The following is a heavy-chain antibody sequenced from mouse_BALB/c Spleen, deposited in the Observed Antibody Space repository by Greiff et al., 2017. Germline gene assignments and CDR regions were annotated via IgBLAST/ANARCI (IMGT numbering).Heavy chain of an antibody. J-gene: IGHJ2*01. CDR3: ARLEYGNYEGGLIDY. CDR2: IYPGNGDT. V-gene: IGHV1-12*01. CDR1: GYTFTSYN. Sequence: QVQLQQPGAELVKPGASVKMSCKASGYTFTSYNMHWVKQTPGQGLEWIGAIYPGNGDTSYNQKFKGKATLTADKSSSTAYMQLSSLTSEDSAVYYCARLEYGNYEGGLIDYWGQGTTLTVSS. D-gene: IGHD2-10*02.